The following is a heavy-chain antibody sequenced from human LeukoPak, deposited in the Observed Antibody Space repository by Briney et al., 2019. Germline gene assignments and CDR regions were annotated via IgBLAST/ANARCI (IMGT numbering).Heavy chain of an antibody. D-gene: IGHD5-18*01. J-gene: IGHJ4*02. V-gene: IGHV3-11*01. CDR3: ARGRGYSYAD. CDR2: ISSSGTNI. CDR1: GFTFSDYY. Sequence: GGSLSLSCAASGFTFSDYYMSWIRQAPGKGLEWVSYISSSGTNIHYADSVKGRFIISRDNAKNSLDLQMNSLRAEDTAVYYCARGRGYSYADWGQGTLVTVSS.